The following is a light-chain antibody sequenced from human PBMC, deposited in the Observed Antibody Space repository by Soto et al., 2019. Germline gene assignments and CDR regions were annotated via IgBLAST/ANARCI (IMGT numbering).Light chain of an antibody. J-gene: IGKJ1*01. V-gene: IGKV3-15*01. CDR3: QQYNNWPPTWT. CDR2: GAS. CDR1: QSVSSN. Sequence: EIVMTQSLATLSVSPGERATLSCRASQSVSSNLAWYQQKPGQAPRLLIYGASTRATGIPARFSGSGSGTEFTLTISSPQSEDFAVYYCQQYNNWPPTWTFGRGTKVDIK.